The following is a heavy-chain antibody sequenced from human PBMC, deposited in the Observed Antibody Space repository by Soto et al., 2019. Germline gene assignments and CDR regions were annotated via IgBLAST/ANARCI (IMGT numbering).Heavy chain of an antibody. J-gene: IGHJ4*02. Sequence: GGSLRLSCAASGFTFSSYSMNWVRQAPGEGLEWVSSISSSSSYIYYADSVKGRFTISRDNAKNSLYLQMNSLRAEDTAVYYCARAPYYYDRSGYWAYWGQGTLVTVS. CDR3: ARAPYYYDRSGYWAY. V-gene: IGHV3-21*01. CDR2: ISSSSSYI. CDR1: GFTFSSYS. D-gene: IGHD3-22*01.